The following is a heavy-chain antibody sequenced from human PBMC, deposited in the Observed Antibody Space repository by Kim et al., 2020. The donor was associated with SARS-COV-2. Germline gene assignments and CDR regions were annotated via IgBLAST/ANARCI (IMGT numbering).Heavy chain of an antibody. CDR2: IWYDGNKN. V-gene: IGHV3-33*01. D-gene: IGHD2-15*01. J-gene: IGHJ4*02. CDR1: GFTFSNYG. CDR3: ASPLYCGCGSCYS. Sequence: GGSLRLSCAASGFTFSNYGMHWVRQAPGKGLEWVAVIWYDGNKNYYTYSVKGRFTISRDNSKNTVYLQMNSLRAEDTAGYYCASPLYCGCGSCYSWGQGT.